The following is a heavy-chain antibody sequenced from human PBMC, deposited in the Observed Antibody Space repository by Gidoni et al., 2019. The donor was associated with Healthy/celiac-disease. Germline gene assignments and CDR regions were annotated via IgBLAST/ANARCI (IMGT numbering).Heavy chain of an antibody. CDR3: AADIRIAVAGDY. J-gene: IGHJ4*02. CDR1: GFTFSSYA. CDR2: ISYDGSNK. V-gene: IGHV3-30-3*01. Sequence: QVQLVESGGGVVQPGRSLRLSCAASGFTFSSYAMHWVRQAPGKGLEWVAVISYDGSNKYYADSVKGRFTISRDNSKNTLYLQMNSLRAEDTAVYYCAADIRIAVAGDYWGQGTLVTVSS. D-gene: IGHD6-19*01.